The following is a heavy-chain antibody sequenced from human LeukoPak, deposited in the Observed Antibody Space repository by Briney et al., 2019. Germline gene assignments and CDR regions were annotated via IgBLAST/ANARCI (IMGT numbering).Heavy chain of an antibody. CDR3: ATSYCSGGSCYPQYFQH. CDR2: LYSGGNT. Sequence: PGGSLRLSCAASGFTVSSNYMSWVRQAPGKGLEWVSLLYSGGNTYYADSAKGRFTISRDNSKNTLYLQMKSLRGEDTAVYYCATSYCSGGSCYPQYFQHWGQGTLVTVSS. V-gene: IGHV3-66*02. D-gene: IGHD2-15*01. J-gene: IGHJ1*01. CDR1: GFTVSSNY.